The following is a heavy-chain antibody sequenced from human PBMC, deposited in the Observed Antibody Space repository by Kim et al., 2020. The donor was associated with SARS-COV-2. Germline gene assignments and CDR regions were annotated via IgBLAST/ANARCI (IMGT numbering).Heavy chain of an antibody. Sequence: GGSLRLSCAASGFTFSSYSMNWVRQAPGKGLEWVSSISSSSSYIYYADSVKGRFTISRDNAKNSLYLQMNSLRAEDTAVYYCASISSGWYLGNGGAVDYWGQGTMVTVSS. CDR1: GFTFSSYS. CDR3: ASISSGWYLGNGGAVDY. V-gene: IGHV3-21*01. J-gene: IGHJ4*02. CDR2: ISSSSSYI. D-gene: IGHD6-19*01.